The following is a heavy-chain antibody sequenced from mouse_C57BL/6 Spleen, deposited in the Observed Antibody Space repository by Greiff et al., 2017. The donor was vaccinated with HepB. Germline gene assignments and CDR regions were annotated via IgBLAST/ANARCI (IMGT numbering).Heavy chain of an antibody. V-gene: IGHV10-1*01. CDR1: GFSFNTYA. CDR3: VRGGRSNYHPYYAMDY. CDR2: IRSKSNNYAT. D-gene: IGHD2-5*01. J-gene: IGHJ4*01. Sequence: EVKLVESGGGLVQPKGSLKLSCAASGFSFNTYAMNWVRQAPGKGLEWVARIRSKSNNYATYYADSVKDRFTISRDDSESMLYLQMNNLKTEDTAMYYCVRGGRSNYHPYYAMDYWGQGTSVTVSS.